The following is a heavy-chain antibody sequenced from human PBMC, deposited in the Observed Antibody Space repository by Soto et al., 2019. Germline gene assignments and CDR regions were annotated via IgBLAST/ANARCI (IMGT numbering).Heavy chain of an antibody. J-gene: IGHJ4*02. CDR2: ITSSGSNT. CDR3: ARRGTISSAHHFDH. Sequence: QVQLVESGGGLVKPGGSLRLSCAPSGLTFIGYNMSGIRQAPGKGLEWVSYITSSGSNTFDAESVKGRFTISRDNTMNLLYLQMNSLSAEDTAVYYCARRGTISSAHHFDHWGQGTLVTVSS. CDR1: GLTFIGYN. D-gene: IGHD6-6*01. V-gene: IGHV3-11*01.